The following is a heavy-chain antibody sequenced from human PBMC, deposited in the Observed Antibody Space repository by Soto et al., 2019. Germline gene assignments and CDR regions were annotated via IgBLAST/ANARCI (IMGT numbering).Heavy chain of an antibody. CDR1: GFTFSSYA. J-gene: IGHJ4*02. CDR3: ALSPGRYPTLFDY. CDR2: ISGSGGST. Sequence: GGSLRLSCAASGFTFSSYAMSWVRQAPGKGLEWVSAISGSGGSTYYADSVKGRFTISRDNSKNTLYLQMNSLRAEDTAVYYCALSPGRYPTLFDYWGQGTLVTVSS. D-gene: IGHD2-2*02. V-gene: IGHV3-23*01.